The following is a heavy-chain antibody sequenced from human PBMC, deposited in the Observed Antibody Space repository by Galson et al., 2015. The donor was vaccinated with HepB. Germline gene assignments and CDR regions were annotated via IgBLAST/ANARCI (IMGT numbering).Heavy chain of an antibody. V-gene: IGHV4-61*02. J-gene: IGHJ4*02. CDR2: IYTSGST. D-gene: IGHD3-22*01. CDR3: ARDYQVPYYDSSGYDY. CDR1: GGSISSGSYY. Sequence: LSLTCTVSGGSISSGSYYWSWTRQPAGKGLEWIGRIYTSGSTNYNPSLKSRVTMSVDTSKNQFSLKLSSVTAADTAVYYCARDYQVPYYDSSGYDYWGQGTLVTVSS.